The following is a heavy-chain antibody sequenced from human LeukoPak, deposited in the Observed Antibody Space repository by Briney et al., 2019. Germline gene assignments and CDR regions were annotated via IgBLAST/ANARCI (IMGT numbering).Heavy chain of an antibody. CDR1: GYTFTGYY. V-gene: IGHV1-2*02. Sequence: ASVKVSCKASGYTFTGYYMHWVRQAPGQGLEWMGWINPNSGGTNYAQKFQGRVTMTRDTSISTAYMELSRLRSDDTAVYYCARSGVITMVRGALNWFDPWGQGTLVTVSS. CDR3: ARSGVITMVRGALNWFDP. J-gene: IGHJ5*02. CDR2: INPNSGGT. D-gene: IGHD3-10*01.